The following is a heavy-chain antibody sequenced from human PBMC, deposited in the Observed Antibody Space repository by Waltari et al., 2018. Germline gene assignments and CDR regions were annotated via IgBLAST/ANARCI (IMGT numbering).Heavy chain of an antibody. Sequence: QVQLQQWGAGLLKPSETLSLTCAVYDWSFSGYYWSWIRQPPGKGLEWIGEINHSGSTNYNPSLKSRVTISVDTSKNQFSLKLSSVTAADTAVYYCARRGRWGRAFDIWGQGTMVTVSS. CDR3: ARRGRWGRAFDI. CDR2: INHSGST. V-gene: IGHV4-34*01. CDR1: DWSFSGYY. J-gene: IGHJ3*02. D-gene: IGHD7-27*01.